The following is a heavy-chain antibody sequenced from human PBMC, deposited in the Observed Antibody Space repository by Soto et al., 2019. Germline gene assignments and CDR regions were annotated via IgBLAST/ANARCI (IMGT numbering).Heavy chain of an antibody. CDR3: AKGYCSSTSCSFDY. Sequence: SETLSLTCTVSCGSISSSSYYWDWIRQPPGKGLEWIGSFYYSGSTYYNPSLKSRVTISVDTSKNQFSLKLSSVTAADTAVYYCAKGYCSSTSCSFDYWGQGTLVTVSS. CDR1: CGSISSSSYY. CDR2: FYYSGST. J-gene: IGHJ4*02. D-gene: IGHD2-2*01. V-gene: IGHV4-39*01.